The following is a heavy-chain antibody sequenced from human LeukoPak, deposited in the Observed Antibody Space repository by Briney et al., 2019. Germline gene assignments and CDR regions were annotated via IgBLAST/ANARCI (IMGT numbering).Heavy chain of an antibody. J-gene: IGHJ4*02. CDR2: ISYDGSNK. CDR3: AKGVYGSGSYPLDFDY. D-gene: IGHD3-10*01. Sequence: GGSLRLSCAASGFTFSSYAMHWVRQAPGKGLEWVAVISYDGSNKYYADSVKGRFTISRDNSKNTLYLQMNSLRAEDTAVYYCAKGVYGSGSYPLDFDYWGQGTLVTVSS. V-gene: IGHV3-30*07. CDR1: GFTFSSYA.